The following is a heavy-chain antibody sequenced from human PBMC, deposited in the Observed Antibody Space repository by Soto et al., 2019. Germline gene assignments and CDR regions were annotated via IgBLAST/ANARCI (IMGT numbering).Heavy chain of an antibody. CDR3: ARGGAMGVDY. V-gene: IGHV3-74*01. D-gene: IGHD1-26*01. J-gene: IGHJ4*02. Sequence: GGSLRLSCAASGFTFNTHWMHWVRQAPGKGLVWVSRIYFDGITTNYADSVKGRLTVSRDNAKNTVYLHVNTLRDEDTAVYYCARGGAMGVDYWGQGTLVTVSS. CDR2: IYFDGITT. CDR1: GFTFNTHW.